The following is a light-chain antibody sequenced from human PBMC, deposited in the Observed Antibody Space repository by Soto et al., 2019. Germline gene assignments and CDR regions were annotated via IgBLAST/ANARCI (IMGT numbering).Light chain of an antibody. CDR1: SSNIGAGYD. CDR2: KVT. CDR3: CSYTGSSNYV. Sequence: QSVLTQPPSVSGAPGQRVTISCTGSSSNIGAGYDVHWYQQHPGKAPKLVIYKVTNRPSGVSNRFSGSRSGNTASLTISGLQAEDEADYYCCSYTGSSNYVFGTGTKVTVL. J-gene: IGLJ1*01. V-gene: IGLV1-40*01.